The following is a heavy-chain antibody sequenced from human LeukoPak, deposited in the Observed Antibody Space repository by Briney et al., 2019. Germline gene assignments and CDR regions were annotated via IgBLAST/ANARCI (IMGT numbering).Heavy chain of an antibody. V-gene: IGHV1-2*02. J-gene: IGHJ4*02. D-gene: IGHD2-2*01. CDR1: GYTFTAYY. Sequence: ASVKVSCKASGYTFTAYYMHWVRQAPGQGLEWMGWINPHSGGTNFAQKFQGRVTMTRDTSITTAHMELSRLTSDDTAMYYCAREIPCSSSSCPDYWGQGTLVTVSS. CDR2: INPHSGGT. CDR3: AREIPCSSSSCPDY.